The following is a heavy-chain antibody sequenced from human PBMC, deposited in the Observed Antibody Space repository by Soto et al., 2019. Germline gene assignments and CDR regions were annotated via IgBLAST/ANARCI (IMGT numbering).Heavy chain of an antibody. CDR1: GYSFTSYW. CDR3: ARLQAAAGDNDLTFDY. D-gene: IGHD6-13*01. J-gene: IGHJ4*02. Sequence: EVQLVQSGAEVKKPGESLRISCKGSGYSFTSYWISWVRQMPGKGLEWMGRIGPSDCYTNYSPSFHCHVTISADKSISTAYLQWSILKASDTAMYYCARLQAAAGDNDLTFDYWGQGTLVTVSS. V-gene: IGHV5-10-1*01. CDR2: IGPSDCYT.